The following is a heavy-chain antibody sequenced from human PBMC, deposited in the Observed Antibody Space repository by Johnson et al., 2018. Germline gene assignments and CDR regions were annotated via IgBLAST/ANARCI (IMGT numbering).Heavy chain of an antibody. CDR2: ISYDGSNK. CDR3: AKAPVGWLGAGAEYFQH. CDR1: GFTFSSYA. J-gene: IGHJ1*01. V-gene: IGHV3-30*04. D-gene: IGHD3-3*01. Sequence: QVQLVQSGGGVVQPGRSLRLSCAASGFTFSSYAMHWVRQAPGKGLEWVAVISYDGSNKYFADSVKGRFTISRDNSKNSLYLQMNSLRAEDTALYYCAKAPVGWLGAGAEYFQHWGQGTRVTVSS.